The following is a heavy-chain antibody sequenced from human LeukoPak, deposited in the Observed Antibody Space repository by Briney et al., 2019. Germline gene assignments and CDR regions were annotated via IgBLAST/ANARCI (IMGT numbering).Heavy chain of an antibody. J-gene: IGHJ4*02. CDR3: ARDEAVGKANDY. CDR2: ISYDGSNK. D-gene: IGHD7-27*01. CDR1: GFTFSSYG. V-gene: IGHV3-30*03. Sequence: GGSLRLSCAASGFTFSSYGMHWVRQAPGKGLEWVAVISYDGSNKYYADSVKGRFTISRDNSKNSLYLQMNNLRAKDTAVYYCARDEAVGKANDYWGQGTLVTVSS.